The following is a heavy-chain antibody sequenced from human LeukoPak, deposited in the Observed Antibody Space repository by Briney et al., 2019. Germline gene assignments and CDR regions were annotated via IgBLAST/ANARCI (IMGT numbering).Heavy chain of an antibody. V-gene: IGHV7-4-1*02. CDR3: ARSPLYYDSSGPSPYPFDY. J-gene: IGHJ4*02. CDR2: INTNTGNP. Sequence: GASVKVSCKASGYTFTSYAMNWVRQAPGQGLEWMGWINTNTGNPTYAQGFTGRFVFSLVTSVSTAYLQISSLKAEDTAVYYCARSPLYYDSSGPSPYPFDYWGQGTLVTVSS. CDR1: GYTFTSYA. D-gene: IGHD3-22*01.